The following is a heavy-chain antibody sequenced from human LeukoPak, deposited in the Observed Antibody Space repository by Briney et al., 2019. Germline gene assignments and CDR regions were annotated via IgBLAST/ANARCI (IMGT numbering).Heavy chain of an antibody. V-gene: IGHV3-23*01. J-gene: IGHJ4*02. Sequence: GGSLRLSCAASGFTFSTYVVNWVRQAPGKGLEWVSAISGSGGSTYYADSVKGRFTISRDNSKNTLYLQMNSLRAEDTAVYYCAKDLRSSGWLVRDYWGQGTLVTVSS. D-gene: IGHD6-19*01. CDR3: AKDLRSSGWLVRDY. CDR2: ISGSGGST. CDR1: GFTFSTYV.